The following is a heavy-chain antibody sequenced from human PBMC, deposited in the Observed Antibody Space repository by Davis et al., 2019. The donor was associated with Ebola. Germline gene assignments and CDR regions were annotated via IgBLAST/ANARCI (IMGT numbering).Heavy chain of an antibody. J-gene: IGHJ6*02. CDR2: ISSSGSTI. Sequence: GGSLRLSCAASGFTFSDYYMSWIRQAPGKGLEWVSYISSSGSTIYYADSVKGRFTISRDNAKNSLYLQMNSLRAEDTAVYYCARERWLLLLREGMDVWGQGTTVTVSS. CDR3: ARERWLLLLREGMDV. D-gene: IGHD2-15*01. V-gene: IGHV3-11*04. CDR1: GFTFSDYY.